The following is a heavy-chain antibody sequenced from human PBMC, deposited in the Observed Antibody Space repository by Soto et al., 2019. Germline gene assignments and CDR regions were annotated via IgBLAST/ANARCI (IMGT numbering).Heavy chain of an antibody. CDR3: AKVRLAGNFDY. Sequence: EVQVLDSGGGLVQPGGSLRLSCAASGFTFNNYAMNWVRQAPGKGLEWVATISATGGSTYYADSVKGRFTISRDNSKNTLYLQMNGLRVEDTAVYYCAKVRLAGNFDYCGQGTQVTVSS. V-gene: IGHV3-23*01. CDR2: ISATGGST. CDR1: GFTFNNYA. J-gene: IGHJ4*02.